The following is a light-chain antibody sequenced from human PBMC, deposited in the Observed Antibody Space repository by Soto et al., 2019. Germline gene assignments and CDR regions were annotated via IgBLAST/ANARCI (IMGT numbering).Light chain of an antibody. Sequence: QSALTQPASVSGSPGQSITISCTGTSSDVGGYNYVSWYQQHPGKAPKLMIYEVSSRPSGVSNRFSGSKSGNTASLTISGLQAEDEADYYCASYSSSDTLYVFGSGTKLTVL. CDR2: EVS. J-gene: IGLJ1*01. V-gene: IGLV2-14*01. CDR3: ASYSSSDTLYV. CDR1: SSDVGGYNY.